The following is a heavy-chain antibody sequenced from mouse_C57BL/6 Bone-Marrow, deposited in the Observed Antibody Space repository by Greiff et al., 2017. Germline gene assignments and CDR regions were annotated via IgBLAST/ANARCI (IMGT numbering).Heavy chain of an antibody. CDR2: INPYNGGT. D-gene: IGHD1-1*01. J-gene: IGHJ1*03. V-gene: IGHV1-19*01. Sequence: VQLQQSGPVLVKPGASVKMSCKASGYTFTDYYMNWVKQSHGKSLEWIGVINPYNGGTSYNQKFKGKATVTVDKSSSTAYMELNSLTSEDSAVYYCAPITTVVAPYFDVGGTGTTVTVAS. CDR3: APITTVVAPYFDV. CDR1: GYTFTDYY.